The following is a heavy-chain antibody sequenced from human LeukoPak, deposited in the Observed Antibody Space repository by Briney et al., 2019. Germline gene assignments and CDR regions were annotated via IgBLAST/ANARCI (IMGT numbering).Heavy chain of an antibody. CDR2: IYYSGST. Sequence: SETLSLTCTVSGGSISSSSYYWSWIRQPPGKGLEWIGYIYYSGSTYYNPSLKSRVTISVDTSKNQFSLKLSSVTAADTAVYYCARAPYYYDSSGYYSYYYYYYMDVWGKGTTVTVSS. CDR3: ARAPYYYDSSGYYSYYYYYYMDV. CDR1: GGSISSSSYY. D-gene: IGHD3-22*01. V-gene: IGHV4-30-4*08. J-gene: IGHJ6*03.